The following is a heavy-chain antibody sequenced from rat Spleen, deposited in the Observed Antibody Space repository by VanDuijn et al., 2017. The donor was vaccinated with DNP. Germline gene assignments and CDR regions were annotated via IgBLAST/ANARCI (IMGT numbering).Heavy chain of an antibody. J-gene: IGHJ2*01. CDR1: GFTFSSAW. CDR3: AWPST. D-gene: IGHD1-10*01. V-gene: IGHV6-6*01. Sequence: EVQLVESGGGLVQPGNSLKLSCATSGFTFSSAWMYWYRQFPEKRLEWVARIKPKSNNYATDYTDSVKGRFTISRDDSKSTIYLQMNNLKEEDTAIYYCAWPSTWGQGVMVTVSS. CDR2: IKPKSNNYAT.